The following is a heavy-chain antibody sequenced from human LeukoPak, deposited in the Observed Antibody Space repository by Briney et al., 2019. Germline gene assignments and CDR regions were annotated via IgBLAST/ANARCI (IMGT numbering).Heavy chain of an antibody. CDR1: GFTFDDYG. V-gene: IGHV3-21*01. CDR2: ISSSSSYI. J-gene: IGHJ4*02. D-gene: IGHD6-19*01. Sequence: GGSLRLSCAASGFTFDDYGMSWVRQAPGKGLEWVSFISSSSSYIYYADSVKGRFTISRDNARNSLYLQISSLRAEDTAVYYCARMASYSSGYPFDYWGQGTLVTVSS. CDR3: ARMASYSSGYPFDY.